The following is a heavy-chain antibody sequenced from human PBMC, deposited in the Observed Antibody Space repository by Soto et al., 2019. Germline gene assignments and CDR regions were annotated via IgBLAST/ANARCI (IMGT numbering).Heavy chain of an antibody. CDR3: AKDQASGQGSFDS. Sequence: VKLVESGGGVVQPGGSLRLSCAASGFTFNIYGMHWVRQAPDKGLEWVALISYDGSNLYYADSVKGRFTISRDNSKNTLFLQMNSLRADDTAVYYCAKDQASGQGSFDSWGQGTLVTVSS. J-gene: IGHJ4*02. CDR1: GFTFNIYG. CDR2: ISYDGSNL. V-gene: IGHV3-30*18.